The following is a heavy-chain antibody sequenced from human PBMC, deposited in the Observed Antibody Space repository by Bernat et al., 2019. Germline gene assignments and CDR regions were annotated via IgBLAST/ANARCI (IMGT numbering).Heavy chain of an antibody. J-gene: IGHJ3*02. CDR2: LYYTGST. CDR1: GGSMSNYY. Sequence: QVQLQESGPGLVKPSETLSLTCTVSGGSMSNYYWGWIRQPPGKGLEWIGYLYYTGSTNYNPSLKSRVTISVDTSKNQFSLKLSSVTAADTAVYYCARGDLLLYAFDIWGQGTMVTVSS. V-gene: IGHV4-59*08. D-gene: IGHD2-15*01. CDR3: ARGDLLLYAFDI.